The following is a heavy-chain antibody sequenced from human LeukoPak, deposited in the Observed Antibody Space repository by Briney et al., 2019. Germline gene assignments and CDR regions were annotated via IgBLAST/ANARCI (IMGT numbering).Heavy chain of an antibody. CDR3: ARVLSGSWDWFDP. V-gene: IGHV3-74*01. Sequence: GESLRLSCAASGFTLSRYWIHWVRQAPGKGLEWVSRTNPDGSTTTYADSVKGRFTISRDNAKNTVYLQMNSLRAEDTAVYYCARVLSGSWDWFDPWGQGTLVTVSS. CDR1: GFTLSRYW. D-gene: IGHD3-22*01. CDR2: TNPDGSTT. J-gene: IGHJ5*02.